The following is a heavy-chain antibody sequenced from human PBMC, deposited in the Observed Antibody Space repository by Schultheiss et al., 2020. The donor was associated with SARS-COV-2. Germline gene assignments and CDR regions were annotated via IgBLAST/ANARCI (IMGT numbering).Heavy chain of an antibody. Sequence: SETLSLTCTVSGGSISSYYWSWIRQPAGKGLEWIGRIYTSGSTNYNPSLKSRVTMSVDTSKNQFSLKLSSVTAADTAVYYCARGRVATIGYYFDYWGQGTLVTVSS. CDR3: ARGRVATIGYYFDY. J-gene: IGHJ4*02. CDR1: GGSISSYY. CDR2: IYTSGST. D-gene: IGHD5-12*01. V-gene: IGHV4-4*07.